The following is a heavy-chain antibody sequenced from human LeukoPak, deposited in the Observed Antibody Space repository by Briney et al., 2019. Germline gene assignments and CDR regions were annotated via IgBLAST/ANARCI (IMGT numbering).Heavy chain of an antibody. CDR1: GFTFSSYA. V-gene: IGHV3-23*01. J-gene: IGHJ4*02. Sequence: GGSLRLSCAASGFTFSSYAMSWVRQAPGKGLEWVSAISGSGGSTYYADSVKGRFTISRDNSKNTLYLQMNSLRAEDTAVYYCANSIPGNGWGYYDSSGYYYFDYWGQGTLVTVSS. CDR2: ISGSGGST. D-gene: IGHD3-22*01. CDR3: ANSIPGNGWGYYDSSGYYYFDY.